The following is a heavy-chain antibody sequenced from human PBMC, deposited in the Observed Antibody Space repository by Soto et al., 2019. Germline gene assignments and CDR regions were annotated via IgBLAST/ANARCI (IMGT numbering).Heavy chain of an antibody. Sequence: GGSLRLSCAASGFTFSGSAMHWVRQASGKGLEWVGRIRSKANSYATAYAASVKGRFTISRDDSKNTAYLQMNSLRAEDTAAYYCAKGPHRVCGGDCYVGFWGQGTLVTVSS. CDR1: GFTFSGSA. CDR3: AKGPHRVCGGDCYVGF. V-gene: IGHV3-73*01. CDR2: IRSKANSYAT. D-gene: IGHD2-21*02. J-gene: IGHJ4*02.